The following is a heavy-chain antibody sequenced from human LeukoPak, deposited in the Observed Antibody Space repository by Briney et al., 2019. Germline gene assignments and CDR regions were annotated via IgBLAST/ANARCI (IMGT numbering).Heavy chain of an antibody. D-gene: IGHD5-12*01. V-gene: IGHV3-30*04. CDR2: ISYDGGNK. CDR3: ARALGIGYEANAFDI. J-gene: IGHJ3*02. Sequence: GRSLRLSCAASGFTFSSYAMHWVRQAPGKGLEWVAVISYDGGNKYYADSVKGRFTISRDNSKNTLYLQMNSLRAEDTAVYYCARALGIGYEANAFDIWGQGTMVTVSS. CDR1: GFTFSSYA.